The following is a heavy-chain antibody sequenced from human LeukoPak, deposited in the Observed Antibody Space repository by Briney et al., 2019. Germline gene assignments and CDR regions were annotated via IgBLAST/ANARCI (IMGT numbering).Heavy chain of an antibody. J-gene: IGHJ6*03. Sequence: PGGSLRLSCAGSGFTFSRYSMNWFRQAPGKGLERVSSISSSSSYIFYADSVKGRFTISRDNANNSLYLQMSSLRAEDTAVYYCARDAQWLVLEGYYFYMDVWGKGTTVTVSS. D-gene: IGHD6-19*01. CDR3: ARDAQWLVLEGYYFYMDV. CDR1: GFTFSRYS. CDR2: ISSSSSYI. V-gene: IGHV3-21*01.